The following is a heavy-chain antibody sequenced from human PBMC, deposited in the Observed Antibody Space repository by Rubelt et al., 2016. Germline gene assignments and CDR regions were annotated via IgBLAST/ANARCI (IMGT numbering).Heavy chain of an antibody. J-gene: IGHJ6*02. CDR1: GVSISPYY. V-gene: IGHV4-59*12. CDR3: ARDPIYGMDV. Sequence: QVQLQESGPGLVKPSETLSLTCAVSGVSISPYYWTWIRQPPGKGLEWIATIYYSGTTYYNASLKSRVTISVDKSKNQFSLKRNSVTAADTAVYYCARDPIYGMDVWGQGTTVTVSS. CDR2: IYYSGTT.